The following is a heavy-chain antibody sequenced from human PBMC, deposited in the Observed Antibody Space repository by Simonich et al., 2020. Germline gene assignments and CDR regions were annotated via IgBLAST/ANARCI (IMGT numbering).Heavy chain of an antibody. J-gene: IGHJ4*02. CDR2: IYWNDDK. CDR1: GFSLGTRGVG. V-gene: IGHV2-5*01. Sequence: QITLKESGPTLVKPTQTLTLTCTFSGFSLGTRGVGVGWIRQPPGKALEWLALIYWNDDKRYSPSLKSRLTITKDTSKNQVVLTMTNMDPVDTATYYCAHRRGFFDYWGQGTLVTVSS. CDR3: AHRRGFFDY.